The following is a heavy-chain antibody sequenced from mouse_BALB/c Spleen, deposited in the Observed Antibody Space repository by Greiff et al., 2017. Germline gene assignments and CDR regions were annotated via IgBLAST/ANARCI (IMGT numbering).Heavy chain of an antibody. Sequence: QVQLQQPGAELVKPGASVKMSCKASGYTFTSYWMHWVKQRPGQGLEWIGVIDPSDSYTSYNQKFKGKATLTVDTSSSTAYMQLSSLTSEDSAVYYCTRRTGITTAWYYFDYWGQGTTLTVSS. CDR3: TRRTGITTAWYYFDY. CDR2: IDPSDSYT. CDR1: GYTFTSYW. J-gene: IGHJ2*01. D-gene: IGHD1-2*01. V-gene: IGHV1S127*01.